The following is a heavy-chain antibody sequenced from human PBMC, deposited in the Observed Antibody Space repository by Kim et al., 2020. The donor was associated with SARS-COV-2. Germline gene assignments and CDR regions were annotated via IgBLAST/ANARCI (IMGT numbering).Heavy chain of an antibody. V-gene: IGHV3-30*18. J-gene: IGHJ4*01. CDR1: GFTFSSYG. CDR3: AKARRMLYASSYFDY. CDR2: ISYDGSNK. D-gene: IGHD2-8*01. Sequence: GGSLRLSCAASGFTFSSYGMHWVRQAPGKGLEWVAVISYDGSNKYYADSVKGRFTISRDNSKTTLYLQMNSLSAEDTAVYDCAKARRMLYASSYFDYSG.